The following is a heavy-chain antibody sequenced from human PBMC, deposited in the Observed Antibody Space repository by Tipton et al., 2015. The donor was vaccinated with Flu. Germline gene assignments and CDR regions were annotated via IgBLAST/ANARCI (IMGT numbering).Heavy chain of an antibody. D-gene: IGHD4-11*01. CDR3: ARRDFSNYVSDTKNWLDP. CDR1: GYSISSDYY. Sequence: TLSLTCTVSGYSISSDYYWGWIRQPPGKGLEWIGTVSRTGSTIYNPSLKSRVTISIDRSKNQFSLKLSSVTGEDTAVYDCARRDFSNYVSDTKNWLDPWGQGTLVTVSS. V-gene: IGHV4-38-2*02. CDR2: VSRTGST. J-gene: IGHJ5*02.